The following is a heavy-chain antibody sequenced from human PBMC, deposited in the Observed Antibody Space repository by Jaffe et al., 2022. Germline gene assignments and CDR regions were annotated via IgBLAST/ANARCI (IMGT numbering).Heavy chain of an antibody. CDR3: ARHYFASGSYVFDY. V-gene: IGHV4-38-2*01. CDR1: GSSISSGYY. J-gene: IGHJ4*02. D-gene: IGHD3-10*01. Sequence: QVQLQESGPGLVKPSETLSLTCAVSGSSISSGYYWGWIRQPPGKGLEWIGTVYHSGSTYYNPSLESRVTISVDTSRNQFSLKVSSVTATDTAVYFCARHYFASGSYVFDYWGQGTLVTVSS. CDR2: VYHSGST.